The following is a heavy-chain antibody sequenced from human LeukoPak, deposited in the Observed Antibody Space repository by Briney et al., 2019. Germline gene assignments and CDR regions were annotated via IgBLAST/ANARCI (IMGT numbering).Heavy chain of an antibody. D-gene: IGHD1-26*01. Sequence: GGSLRLSCAASEFTFTSYEMNWVRQAPGKGLEWISYISGFGDTVYYADSVKGRFTISRDNAKNSLYLQMNSLRAEDTAVYYCARAQWELLGGAFDIWGQGTMVTVSS. J-gene: IGHJ3*02. CDR3: ARAQWELLGGAFDI. V-gene: IGHV3-48*03. CDR1: EFTFTSYE. CDR2: ISGFGDTV.